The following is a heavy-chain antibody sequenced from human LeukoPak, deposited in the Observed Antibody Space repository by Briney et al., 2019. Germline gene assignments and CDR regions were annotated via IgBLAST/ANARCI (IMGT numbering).Heavy chain of an antibody. CDR2: ISYDGSNK. J-gene: IGHJ4*02. D-gene: IGHD3-22*01. CDR3: AKPGASYYYDSSGDRGPRNLVDY. V-gene: IGHV3-30*18. Sequence: GGSLRLSCAASGFTFSSYGMHWVRQAPGKGLEWVAVISYDGSNKYYADSVKGRFTISRDNSKNTLYLQMNSLRAEDTAVYYCAKPGASYYYDSSGDRGPRNLVDYWGQGTLVTVSS. CDR1: GFTFSSYG.